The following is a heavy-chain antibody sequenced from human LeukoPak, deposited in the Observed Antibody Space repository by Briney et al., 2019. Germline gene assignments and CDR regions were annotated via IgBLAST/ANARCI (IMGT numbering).Heavy chain of an antibody. V-gene: IGHV2-70*04. CDR2: IDWDDDK. Sequence: ESGPALVKPTQTLTLTCTFSAFSLSTSGMRVSWIRQPPGKALEWLARIDWDDDKFYSTSLKTRLTISKDTSKNQVVLTMTNMDPVDTATYYCARTGGWYFNFDYWGQGTLVTVSS. D-gene: IGHD6-19*01. J-gene: IGHJ4*02. CDR1: AFSLSTSGMR. CDR3: ARTGGWYFNFDY.